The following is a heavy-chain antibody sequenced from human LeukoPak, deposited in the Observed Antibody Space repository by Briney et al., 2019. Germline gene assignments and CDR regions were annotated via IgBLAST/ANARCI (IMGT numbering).Heavy chain of an antibody. D-gene: IGHD6-13*01. J-gene: IGHJ4*02. CDR3: ARTGYSSSWYLGAFDY. CDR1: GFTVSSNY. V-gene: IGHV3-53*01. Sequence: PGGSLRLSCAASGFTVSSNYMSWVRQAPGKGLEWVSVIYSGGSTYYADSVKGRFTISRDNSKNTLYLQMNSLRAEDTAVYYCARTGYSSSWYLGAFDYWGQGTLATVSS. CDR2: IYSGGST.